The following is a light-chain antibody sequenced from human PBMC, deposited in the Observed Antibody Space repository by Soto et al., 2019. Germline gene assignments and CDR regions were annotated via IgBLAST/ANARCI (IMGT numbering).Light chain of an antibody. CDR2: WAS. V-gene: IGKV4-1*01. J-gene: IGKJ1*01. Sequence: DIVMTQSPDSLAVSLGERATINCKSSQSVLYSSNTKNYLAWYQQQPGQPPKALIYWASTRESGVPDRFSGSGAGTDFTLTISSLQAEDVAVYYCQQYYTTPWTFGQGTKVEIK. CDR3: QQYYTTPWT. CDR1: QSVLYSSNTKNY.